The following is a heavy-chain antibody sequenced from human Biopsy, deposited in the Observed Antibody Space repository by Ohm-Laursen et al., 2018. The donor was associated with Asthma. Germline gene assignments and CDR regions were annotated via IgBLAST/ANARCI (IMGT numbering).Heavy chain of an antibody. CDR1: GGTFNTYV. CDR3: ARKAGSCISRTCYSLDF. CDR2: INSVFGTT. V-gene: IGHV1-69*13. D-gene: IGHD2-2*01. J-gene: IGHJ4*02. Sequence: SVKVSCKSLGGTFNTYVIGWVRQAPGQGLEWMGGINSVFGTTTYPQKFQDRVTITADDSTSTVYTELSSLRSEDTTVYYCARKAGSCISRTCYSLDFWGQGTLVTVSS.